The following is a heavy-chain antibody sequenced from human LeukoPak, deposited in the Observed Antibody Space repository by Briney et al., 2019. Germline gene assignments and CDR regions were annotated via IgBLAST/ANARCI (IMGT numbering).Heavy chain of an antibody. J-gene: IGHJ6*03. V-gene: IGHV3-23*01. CDR2: ISASGGSI. CDR3: AIEYYYYMDV. CDR1: GFTFTSNA. Sequence: GGSLRLSCAASGFTFTSNAVSWVRQAPGKGLEWVSTISASGGSIYYAGPVKGRFTISRDISKNTLYLQMNSLRAEDTAVYHCAIEYYYYMDVWGKGTTVTVPS.